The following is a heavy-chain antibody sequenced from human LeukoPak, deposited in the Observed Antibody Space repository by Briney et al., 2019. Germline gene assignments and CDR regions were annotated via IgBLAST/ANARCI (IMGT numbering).Heavy chain of an antibody. CDR2: VTGSGSAT. Sequence: PGGSLTLSCAASGFTFNSYAMSWVRQASGKGLEWVSTVTGSGSATYYADSVRGRFTISRDNSKNTLYLQKNSLRADDTAIYYCAKSMTLQWRGFFDLWGRGTHVTVSS. J-gene: IGHJ2*01. D-gene: IGHD6-19*01. CDR1: GFTFNSYA. V-gene: IGHV3-23*01. CDR3: AKSMTLQWRGFFDL.